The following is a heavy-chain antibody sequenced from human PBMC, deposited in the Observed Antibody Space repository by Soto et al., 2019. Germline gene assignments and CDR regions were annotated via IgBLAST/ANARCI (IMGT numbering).Heavy chain of an antibody. J-gene: IGHJ6*02. CDR2: ISGSGGST. CDR1: GFTFSSYA. CDR3: ARDLYSSSWGHYYYYGMDV. Sequence: EVQLLESGGGLVQPGGSLRLSCAASGFTFSSYAMSWVRQAPGKGLEWVSAISGSGGSTYYADSVKGRFTISRDNSKNTLYLQMNSLRAEDTAVYYCARDLYSSSWGHYYYYGMDVWGQGTTVTVSS. V-gene: IGHV3-23*01. D-gene: IGHD6-13*01.